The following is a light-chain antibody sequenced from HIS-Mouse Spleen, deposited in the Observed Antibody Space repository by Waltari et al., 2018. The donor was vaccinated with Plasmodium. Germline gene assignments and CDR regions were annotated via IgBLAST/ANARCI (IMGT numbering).Light chain of an antibody. J-gene: IGLJ3*02. CDR1: SSNIGSNT. CDR3: AAWDDSLNGPV. V-gene: IGLV1-44*01. Sequence: QSVLTQPPSASGTPGQRVTIACSGSSSNIGSNTVKWYKQLPGTAPKLLIYSNNQRPSGVPDRFAGSKSGTSASLAISGLQSEDEADYYCAAWDDSLNGPVFGGGTKLTVL. CDR2: SNN.